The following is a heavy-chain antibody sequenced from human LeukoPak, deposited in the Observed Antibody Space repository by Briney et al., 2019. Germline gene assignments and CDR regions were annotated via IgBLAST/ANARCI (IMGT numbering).Heavy chain of an antibody. J-gene: IGHJ4*02. D-gene: IGHD5-24*01. CDR1: GFTFTTYW. Sequence: GESLRLSCAASGFTFTTYWMSWVRQAPGKGLEWVSSISDIVSRTYYADSVKGRFTISRDNSKNTLYLQMNSLRAEDTAVYYCAKSGYNRFDYWGQGTLVTVSS. V-gene: IGHV3-23*01. CDR3: AKSGYNRFDY. CDR2: ISDIVSRT.